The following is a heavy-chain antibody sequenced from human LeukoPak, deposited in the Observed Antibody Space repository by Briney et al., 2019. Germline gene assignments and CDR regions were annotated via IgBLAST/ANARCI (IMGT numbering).Heavy chain of an antibody. Sequence: SETLSLTCFVTGDSISSSSHAWGWIRQPPGKGLEWIGNVYYRGSTYYNPSLKSRVTISVDTSKNQFFLKLSSVTAADTAVYFCVRQDIPNPGIDPWGQGTLVTVSS. CDR3: VRQDIPNPGIDP. CDR2: VYYRGST. V-gene: IGHV4-39*01. J-gene: IGHJ5*02. D-gene: IGHD5-12*01. CDR1: GDSISSSSHA.